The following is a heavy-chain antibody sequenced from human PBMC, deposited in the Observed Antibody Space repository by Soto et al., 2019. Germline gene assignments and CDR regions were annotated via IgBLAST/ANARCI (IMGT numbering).Heavy chain of an antibody. V-gene: IGHV1-18*04. Sequence: GASVKVSCKPCGYTFTSYGISWVRQARGQGLEWMGCSSAYNGNTNYAPKLQGRVTMTTDTSTSTVDMELRSRRSDDTAVYYCATGLVGAKTPDAFDIWGQGTMVTISS. CDR3: ATGLVGAKTPDAFDI. J-gene: IGHJ3*02. D-gene: IGHD1-26*01. CDR2: SSAYNGNT. CDR1: GYTFTSYG.